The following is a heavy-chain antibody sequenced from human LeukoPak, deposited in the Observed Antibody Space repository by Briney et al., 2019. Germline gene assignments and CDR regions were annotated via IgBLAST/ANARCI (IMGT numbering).Heavy chain of an antibody. CDR3: AKAYGDYVVLDY. J-gene: IGHJ4*02. V-gene: IGHV3-23*01. CDR1: GFSFSSYA. Sequence: PGGSLRLSCAASGFSFSSYAMSWVRQAPGKGLEWVSAISGSGGSTYYADSVKGRFTISRDNSKNTLYLQMNSLRAEDTAVYYCAKAYGDYVVLDYWGQGTLVTVSS. CDR2: ISGSGGST. D-gene: IGHD4-17*01.